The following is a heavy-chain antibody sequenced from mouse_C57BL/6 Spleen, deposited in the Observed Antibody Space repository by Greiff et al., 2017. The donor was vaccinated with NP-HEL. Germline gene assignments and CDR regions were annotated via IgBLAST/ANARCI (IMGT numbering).Heavy chain of an antibody. CDR3: ARRALSYYGNYAFDY. J-gene: IGHJ2*01. CDR1: GYTFTSYW. CDR2: IYPGSGST. D-gene: IGHD2-1*01. Sequence: QVQLKQPGAELVKPGASVKMSCKASGYTFTSYWITWVKQRPGQGLEWIGDIYPGSGSTNYNEKFKSKATLTVDTSTSTAYMQLSSLTSEDSAVYYCARRALSYYGNYAFDYWGQGTTLTVSS. V-gene: IGHV1-55*01.